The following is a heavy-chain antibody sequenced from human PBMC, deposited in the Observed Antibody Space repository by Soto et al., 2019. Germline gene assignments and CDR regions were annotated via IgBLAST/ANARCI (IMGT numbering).Heavy chain of an antibody. D-gene: IGHD2-2*01. J-gene: IGHJ6*02. CDR3: ARGGIVVVPAAVDYGMDV. CDR2: IIPIFGTV. V-gene: IGHV1-69*01. CDR1: GGTFSSYA. Sequence: QVQLVQSGAEVKKPGSSVKVSCKASGGTFSSYAISWVRQAPGQGLEWMGGIIPIFGTVNYAQKFQGRVTITADESTSTAYMEMSSLRSEDTAVYYCARGGIVVVPAAVDYGMDVWGQGTTVTVSS.